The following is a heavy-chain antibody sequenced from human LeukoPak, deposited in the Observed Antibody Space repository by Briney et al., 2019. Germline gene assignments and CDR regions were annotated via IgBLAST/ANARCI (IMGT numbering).Heavy chain of an antibody. D-gene: IGHD2-15*01. V-gene: IGHV3-9*01. J-gene: IGHJ4*02. CDR3: AKGDCSGGSCYHFDY. CDR2: ISWNSGSI. CDR1: GFTFDDYA. Sequence: PGGSLRLSCAASGFTFDDYAMHWVRQAPGKGLEWVSGISWNSGSIGYADSVKGRFTISRDNAKNSLYLQMNSLRAEDTALYYCAKGDCSGGSCYHFDYWGQGTLVTVSS.